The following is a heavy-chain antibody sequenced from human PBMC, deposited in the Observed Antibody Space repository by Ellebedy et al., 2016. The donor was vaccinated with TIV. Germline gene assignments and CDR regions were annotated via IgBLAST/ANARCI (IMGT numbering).Heavy chain of an antibody. CDR1: GITFSTHN. Sequence: PGGSLRFSCTASGITFSTHNLHWVRHAPGKGLEWVAVIGHDGSNKYYAASLEGRLTISRDNSKNKLYLQMNSLRPDDTAVYYCARVGWDLVAASDVWGHGTMVTVSS. J-gene: IGHJ3*01. D-gene: IGHD1-26*01. V-gene: IGHV3-33*01. CDR3: ARVGWDLVAASDV. CDR2: IGHDGSNK.